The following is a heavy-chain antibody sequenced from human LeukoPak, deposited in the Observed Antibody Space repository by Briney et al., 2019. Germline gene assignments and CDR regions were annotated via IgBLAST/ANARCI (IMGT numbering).Heavy chain of an antibody. J-gene: IGHJ5*02. CDR2: IYYSGST. D-gene: IGHD1-26*01. CDR1: GGSINSYY. Sequence: SEPLSLTCTVSGGSINSYYWSWLRQPPGRGLEWIGYIYYSGSTNYNPSLKSRVTMSVDTSKNQSSLNLSSVTAADTAVYYCARSRSGSYSGFDPWGQGTLVTVSS. V-gene: IGHV4-59*01. CDR3: ARSRSGSYSGFDP.